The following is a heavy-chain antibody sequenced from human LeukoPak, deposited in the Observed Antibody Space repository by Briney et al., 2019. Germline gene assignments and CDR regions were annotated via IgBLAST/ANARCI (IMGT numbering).Heavy chain of an antibody. V-gene: IGHV4-39*07. D-gene: IGHD6-19*01. Sequence: PSETLSLTCTVSGGSISSSSYYWGWIRQPPGKGLEWIGSICYSGSTYYNPSLKSRVTISVDTSKNQFSLKLSSVTAADTAVYYCARLGPREQWLAPFDYWGQGTLVTVSS. CDR2: ICYSGST. CDR1: GGSISSSSYY. CDR3: ARLGPREQWLAPFDY. J-gene: IGHJ4*02.